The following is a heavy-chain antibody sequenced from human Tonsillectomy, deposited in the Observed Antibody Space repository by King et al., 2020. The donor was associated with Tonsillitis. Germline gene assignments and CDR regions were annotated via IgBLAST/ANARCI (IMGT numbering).Heavy chain of an antibody. CDR2: IYYSGIT. CDR3: ARESLKSPNYYDSSGYPYLDY. CDR1: GGSISSYY. V-gene: IGHV4-59*01. J-gene: IGHJ4*02. D-gene: IGHD3-22*01. Sequence: QLQESGPGLVKPSETLSLTCIVSGGSISSYYWSWIRQSPGKGLEWIGNIYYSGITRYNPSLKSRVTISIDPSRTQFSLKLTYVTAADTAVYSCARESLKSPNYYDSSGYPYLDYWGQGTLVTVSS.